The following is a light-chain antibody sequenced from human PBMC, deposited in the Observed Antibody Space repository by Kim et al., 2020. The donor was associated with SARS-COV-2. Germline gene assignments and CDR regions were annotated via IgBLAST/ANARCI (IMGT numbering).Light chain of an antibody. CDR3: QQYNNLWT. V-gene: IGKV1-5*03. CDR2: KAS. Sequence: SETVGDSVTLTCRASQSISSWLAWYQQKPGKAPKLLIYKASSLESGVPSSFSGSGSGTEFTLTISSLQPDDFATYYCQQYNNLWTFGQGTKVEIK. J-gene: IGKJ1*01. CDR1: QSISSW.